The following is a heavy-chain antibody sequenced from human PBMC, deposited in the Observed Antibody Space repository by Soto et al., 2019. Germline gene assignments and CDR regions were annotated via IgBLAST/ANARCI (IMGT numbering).Heavy chain of an antibody. CDR2: IIPIYGTA. CDR1: GGTFSSYA. D-gene: IGHD3-3*01. CDR3: ASPTREWLPPARDYYYGMDV. V-gene: IGHV1-69*06. J-gene: IGHJ6*02. Sequence: QVQLVQSGAEVKKPGSSVKVSCKASGGTFSSYAISWLRQAPGQGLECMGGIIPIYGTANYAQKFQGRVTITADKSTSTAYMELRSLRSEYTAVYYCASPTREWLPPARDYYYGMDVWGQGTTVTVSS.